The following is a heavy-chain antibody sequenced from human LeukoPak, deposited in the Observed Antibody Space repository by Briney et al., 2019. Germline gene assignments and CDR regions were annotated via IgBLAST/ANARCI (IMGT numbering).Heavy chain of an antibody. D-gene: IGHD3-22*01. CDR2: IRSKAYGGTT. J-gene: IGHJ5*02. CDR1: GFTFGDYA. Sequence: GGSLRLSCTASGFTFGDYAMSWVRQAPGKGLEWVGFIRSKAYGGTTEYAASVKGRFTISRDDSKSIAYLQMNSLKTEDTAVYYCTRDWGPITMIVVDYGWFDPWGQGTLVTVSS. V-gene: IGHV3-49*04. CDR3: TRDWGPITMIVVDYGWFDP.